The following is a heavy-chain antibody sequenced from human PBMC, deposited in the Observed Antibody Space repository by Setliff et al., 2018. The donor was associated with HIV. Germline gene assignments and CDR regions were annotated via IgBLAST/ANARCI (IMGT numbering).Heavy chain of an antibody. CDR2: IYTSGST. V-gene: IGHV4-4*08. D-gene: IGHD3-22*01. CDR1: CGSISSYY. CDR3: ARGPGHDSSGYYYDYYYMDV. J-gene: IGHJ6*03. Sequence: VTLSLTCTVSCGSISSYYWSWIRQPPGKGLEWIGYIYTSGSTNYNPSLKSRVTISVDTSKNQFSLKLSSVTAADTAVYYCARGPGHDSSGYYYDYYYMDVWGKGTTVTVS.